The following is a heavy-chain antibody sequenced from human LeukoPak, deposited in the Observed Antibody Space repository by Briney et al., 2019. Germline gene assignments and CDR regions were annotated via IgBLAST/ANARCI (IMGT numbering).Heavy chain of an antibody. CDR2: ISSSGSTI. D-gene: IGHD3-16*01. CDR1: GFTFSGYE. V-gene: IGHV3-48*03. CDR3: ARRGSPAAFDN. Sequence: PGGSLRLSCAASGFTFSGYETNWVRQAPEKGLEWVSYISSSGSTIYYADSVKGRFTISRDNAKKSLYLQMNSLRVEDTAAYYCARRGSPAAFDNWGQGTLVTVSS. J-gene: IGHJ4*02.